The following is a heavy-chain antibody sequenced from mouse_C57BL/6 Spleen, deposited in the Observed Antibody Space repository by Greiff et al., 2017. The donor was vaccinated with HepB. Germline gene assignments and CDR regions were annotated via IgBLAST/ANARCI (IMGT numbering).Heavy chain of an antibody. V-gene: IGHV1-69*01. CDR3: ARYYGNFFDY. D-gene: IGHD2-1*01. CDR1: GYTFTSYW. J-gene: IGHJ2*01. Sequence: QVQLQQPGAELVMPVASVKLSCKASGYTFTSYWMHWVKQRPGQGLEWIGEIDPSDSYTNYNQKFKGKSTLTVDKSSSTAYMQLSSLTSEDSAVYYCARYYGNFFDYWGQGTTLTVSS. CDR2: IDPSDSYT.